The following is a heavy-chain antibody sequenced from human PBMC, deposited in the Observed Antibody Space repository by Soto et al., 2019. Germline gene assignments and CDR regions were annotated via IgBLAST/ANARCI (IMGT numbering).Heavy chain of an antibody. D-gene: IGHD3-16*01. J-gene: IGHJ5*02. V-gene: IGHV1-8*01. CDR2: MNPGSGDT. CDR1: LYSETNND. CDR3: ARMATFGSLNWFDP. Sequence: SVTASSKRSLYSETNNDVRFVRQAIGQVLEWIGWMNPGSGDTGYAQKFQGRVTMTRDISIATAYMELSSLRSDDTAIYYCARMATFGSLNWFDPWGQGSLVTVSS.